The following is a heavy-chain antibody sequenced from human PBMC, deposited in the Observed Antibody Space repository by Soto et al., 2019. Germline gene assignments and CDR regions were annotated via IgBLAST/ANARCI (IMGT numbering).Heavy chain of an antibody. J-gene: IGHJ3*02. D-gene: IGHD3-3*02. Sequence: PGGSLRLSCAASGFTFSSYGMHWVRQAPGKGLEWVAVIWYDGSNKYYADSVKGRFTISRDNSKNTLYLQMDSLRADDTAVYYCAKDSISRNRIYDPFDIWGQGTXVTVSS. V-gene: IGHV3-33*06. CDR3: AKDSISRNRIYDPFDI. CDR1: GFTFSSYG. CDR2: IWYDGSNK.